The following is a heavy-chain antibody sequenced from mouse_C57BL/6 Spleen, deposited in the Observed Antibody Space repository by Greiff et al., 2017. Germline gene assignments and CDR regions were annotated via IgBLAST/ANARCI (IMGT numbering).Heavy chain of an antibody. CDR3: TPDGYYAWFAY. V-gene: IGHV1-15*01. Sequence: VQLQQSGAELVRPGASVTLSCKASGYTFTDYEMHWVKQTPVHGLEWIGAIDPETGGTAYNQKFKGKAILTADKSSSTAYMELRSLTSEDSAVYYCTPDGYYAWFAYWGQGTLVTVSA. CDR2: IDPETGGT. J-gene: IGHJ3*01. CDR1: GYTFTDYE. D-gene: IGHD2-3*01.